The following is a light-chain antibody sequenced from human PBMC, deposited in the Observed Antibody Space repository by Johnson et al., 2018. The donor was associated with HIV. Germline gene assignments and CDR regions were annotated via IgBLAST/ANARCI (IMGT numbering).Light chain of an antibody. V-gene: IGLV1-51*01. CDR3: GTWDSSLSVNYV. Sequence: QSVLTQPPSVSAAPGQKVTISCSGSSSNIGNNYVSWYQQLPGTAPKLLIYDTNKRPSGIPDRFSGSQSGTSATLGITGLQTGDEAGYYCGTWDSSLSVNYVFGTGTKVTVL. CDR2: DTN. CDR1: SSNIGNNY. J-gene: IGLJ1*01.